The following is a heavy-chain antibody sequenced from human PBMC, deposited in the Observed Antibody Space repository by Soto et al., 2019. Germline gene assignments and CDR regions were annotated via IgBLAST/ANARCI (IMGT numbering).Heavy chain of an antibody. CDR1: GSSINRTNYY. Sequence: PSETLSLTCIVSGSSINRTNYYWSWVRQPPGRGLEWIGYIFHSGATYDSPSLQRRLSMSLDMSKSQFSLQLRSVTAADTAVYYCATLNYDILTGYYVFGNWGQGALVTVSS. J-gene: IGHJ4*02. CDR3: ATLNYDILTGYYVFGN. CDR2: IFHSGAT. V-gene: IGHV4-30-4*01. D-gene: IGHD3-9*01.